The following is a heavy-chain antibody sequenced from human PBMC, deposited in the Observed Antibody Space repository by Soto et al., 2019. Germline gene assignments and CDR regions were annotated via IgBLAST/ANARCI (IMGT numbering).Heavy chain of an antibody. CDR1: AFTFSSYA. D-gene: IGHD2-21*02. CDR2: VSGSGDST. CDR3: GKGRASDCPGCTQDY. V-gene: IGHV3-23*01. J-gene: IGHJ4*02. Sequence: EVQLLESGGGLAQPGGSLRLSCAASAFTFSSYAMSWVRQAPGKGLEWVSAVSGSGDSTYYADSVKGRFTISRDNSKNTLYLQKNCRRAEDTAVYYCGKGRASDCPGCTQDYWGQGPLVTVSS.